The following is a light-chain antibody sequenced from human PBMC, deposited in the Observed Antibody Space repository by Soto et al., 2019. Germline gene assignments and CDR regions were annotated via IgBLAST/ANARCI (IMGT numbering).Light chain of an antibody. J-gene: IGKJ4*01. CDR1: RDISNY. V-gene: IGKV1-33*01. CDR2: DAS. Sequence: DIQMTQSPSSLSASVGDRVTITCQASRDISNYLNWYQQKPGKAPKLLIYDASNLETGVPSRFSGSGSGTDFTFTISSLQPEDIATYYCQHYDILPLTFGGGTKVEI. CDR3: QHYDILPLT.